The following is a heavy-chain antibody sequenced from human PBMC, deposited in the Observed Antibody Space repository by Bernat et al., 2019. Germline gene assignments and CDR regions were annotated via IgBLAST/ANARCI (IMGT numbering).Heavy chain of an antibody. Sequence: EVELVESGGGLVQPGGSLRLSCEASGFAVSTNYMSWVRQAPGKGLEWVAAMDSTGATYYAEAVRGRLTVSRHNYKNTLDLQMNNLRTEDTAVCYCAREDCSGGYCYSSWGQGTLVTVSS. CDR2: MDSTGAT. D-gene: IGHD2-21*02. CDR1: GFAVSTNY. CDR3: AREDCSGGYCYSS. V-gene: IGHV3-53*04. J-gene: IGHJ5*02.